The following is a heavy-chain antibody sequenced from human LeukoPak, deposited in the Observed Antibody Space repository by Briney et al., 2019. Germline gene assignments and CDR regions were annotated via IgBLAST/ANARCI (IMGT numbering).Heavy chain of an antibody. D-gene: IGHD2-21*02. J-gene: IGHJ6*04. CDR1: GGTFSSYA. V-gene: IGHV1-69*06. Sequence: GASVKVSCKASGGTFSSYAISWVRQAPGQGLERMGGIIPIFGTANYAQKFQGRVTITADKSTSTAYVELSSLRSEDTAVYYCARGRSDFEYYYYGMDVWGKGTTVTVSS. CDR2: IIPIFGTA. CDR3: ARGRSDFEYYYYGMDV.